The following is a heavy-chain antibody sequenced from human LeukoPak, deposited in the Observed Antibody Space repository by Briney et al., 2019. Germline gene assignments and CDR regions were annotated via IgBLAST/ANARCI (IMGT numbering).Heavy chain of an antibody. V-gene: IGHV1-24*01. J-gene: IGHJ6*03. CDR2: FDPEDGVT. Sequence: ASVKVSCKVSGYTLTELSMHWVRQAPGKGLEWIGGFDPEDGVTIYAQKFQGRVTMTEDTSTDTAYMELSSLRSEDTAVYYCATSGEYQPQAYYYMDVWGKGTTVTVSS. CDR1: GYTLTELS. CDR3: ATSGEYQPQAYYYMDV. D-gene: IGHD2-2*01.